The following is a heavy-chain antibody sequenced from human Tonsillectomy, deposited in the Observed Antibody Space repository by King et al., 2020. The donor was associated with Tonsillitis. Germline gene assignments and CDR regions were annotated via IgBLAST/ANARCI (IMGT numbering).Heavy chain of an antibody. J-gene: IGHJ4*02. V-gene: IGHV3-9*01. D-gene: IGHD3-22*01. CDR2: ISWNSGTI. CDR1: GFTFDDYA. CDR3: ARQYHYDNRGYPDY. Sequence: VQLVESGGGLVQPGRSLRLSCAASGFTFDDYAMHWVRQAPGKGLEWVSGISWNSGTIGYADSVKGRFTISRDNAKNSLYLQMNSLRAEDTALYYCARQYHYDNRGYPDYWGQGTLVTVSS.